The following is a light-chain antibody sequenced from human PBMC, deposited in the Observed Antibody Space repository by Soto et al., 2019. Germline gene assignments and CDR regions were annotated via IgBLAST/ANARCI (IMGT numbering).Light chain of an antibody. J-gene: IGLJ3*02. CDR3: AAWEGSRKGL. V-gene: IGLV1-47*01. Sequence: QSVLTQPPSASGTPGQRVTISCSGSSSNIGSNYVYWYQQLPGTAPKLLIYRNNQRPSGVPDRFSGSKSGTSASLAISGLRSEDEADYYCAAWEGSRKGLFGGGTKVTVL. CDR1: SSNIGSNY. CDR2: RNN.